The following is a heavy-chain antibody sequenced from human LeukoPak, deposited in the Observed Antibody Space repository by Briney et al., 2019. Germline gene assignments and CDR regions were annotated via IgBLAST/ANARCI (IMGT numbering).Heavy chain of an antibody. V-gene: IGHV4-4*07. D-gene: IGHD1-26*01. CDR2: IYTSGST. CDR1: GGSISSYY. J-gene: IGHJ5*02. Sequence: SETLSLTCTVSGGSISSYYWSWIRQPAAKGLEWIGRIYTSGSTNYNPSLKSRVTMSVDTSKNQFSLKLSSVTAADTAVYYCARDAWGRNRVGATTKNWFDPWGQGTLVTVSS. CDR3: ARDAWGRNRVGATTKNWFDP.